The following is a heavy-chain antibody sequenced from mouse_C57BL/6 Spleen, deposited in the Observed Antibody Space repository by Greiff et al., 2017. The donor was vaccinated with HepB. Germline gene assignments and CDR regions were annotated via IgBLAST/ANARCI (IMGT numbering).Heavy chain of an antibody. CDR1: GFTFSSYA. D-gene: IGHD1-1*01. CDR2: ISDGGSYT. V-gene: IGHV5-4*03. Sequence: EVKLVESGGGLVKPGGSLKLSCAASGFTFSSYAMSWVRQTPEKRLEWVATISDGGSYTYYPDNVKGRFTISRDNAKNNLYLQMSHLKSEDTAMYYCARATTVVAKGYFDVWGTGTTVTVSS. CDR3: ARATTVVAKGYFDV. J-gene: IGHJ1*03.